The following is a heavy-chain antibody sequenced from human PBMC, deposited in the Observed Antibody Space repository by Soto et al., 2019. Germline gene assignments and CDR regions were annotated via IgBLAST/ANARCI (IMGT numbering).Heavy chain of an antibody. D-gene: IGHD2-2*03. J-gene: IGHJ6*02. CDR1: GFSFNRFG. Sequence: EVQLLASGGGLVQAGGSLRLSCVASGFSFNRFGMSWVRQAPGKGLEWVSALSASGDRTYYAESVKGRFTISRDNSKNTVYLDMNGLRAEDAAVYYCAKDLDIVLEPADPDYYYYGLDVWGQGATVTVSS. CDR2: LSASGDRT. CDR3: AKDLDIVLEPADPDYYYYGLDV. V-gene: IGHV3-23*01.